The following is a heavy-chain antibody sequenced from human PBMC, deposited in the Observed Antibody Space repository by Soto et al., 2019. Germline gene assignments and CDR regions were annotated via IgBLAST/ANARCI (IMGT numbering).Heavy chain of an antibody. CDR1: GFTFSSYG. V-gene: IGHV3-33*01. CDR2: IWYDGSNK. J-gene: IGHJ1*01. D-gene: IGHD3-22*01. CDR3: AREEDYYDSSGYYGYFQH. Sequence: QVQLVESGGGVVQPGRSLRLSCAASGFTFSSYGMHWVRQAPGKGLEWVAVIWYDGSNKYYADSVKGRFTISRDNSKNTLYLQMNSLRAEDTAVYYCAREEDYYDSSGYYGYFQHWGQGTLVTVSS.